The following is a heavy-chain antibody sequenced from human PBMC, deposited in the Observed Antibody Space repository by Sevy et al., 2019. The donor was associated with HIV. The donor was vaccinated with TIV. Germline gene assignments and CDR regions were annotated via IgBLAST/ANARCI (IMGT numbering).Heavy chain of an antibody. J-gene: IGHJ4*02. CDR3: ASDYDYVCESLY. CDR1: GFTFSSYS. Sequence: GGSLRLSCAASGFTFSSYSMNWVRQAPGKGLEWVSSISGSSSYIYYADSVKGRFTISRDNAKNALYLQMNSLRAEETAVYYWASDYDYVCESLYWGQGTLVTVSS. V-gene: IGHV3-21*01. CDR2: ISGSSSYI. D-gene: IGHD3-16*01.